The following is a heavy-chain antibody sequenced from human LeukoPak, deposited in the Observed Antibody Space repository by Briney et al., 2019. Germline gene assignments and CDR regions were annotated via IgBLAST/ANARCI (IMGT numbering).Heavy chain of an antibody. J-gene: IGHJ6*03. CDR3: ARETTTVTSYYYYYMDV. V-gene: IGHV3-23*01. CDR1: GFTFSNYA. Sequence: PGGSLRLSCAASGFTFSNYAMGWVRQAPGKGLEWVSAIRGSGDSTYHTDSVKGRFTISRDNAKNSLYLQMNSLRAEDTAVYYCARETTTVTSYYYYYMDVWGKGTTVTVSS. D-gene: IGHD4-17*01. CDR2: IRGSGDST.